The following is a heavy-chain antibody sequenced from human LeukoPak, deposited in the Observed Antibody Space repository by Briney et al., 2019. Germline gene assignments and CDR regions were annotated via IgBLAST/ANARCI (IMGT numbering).Heavy chain of an antibody. J-gene: IGHJ3*02. D-gene: IGHD2-21*02. V-gene: IGHV1-69*04. Sequence: GASVKVSCKASGGTFSSYAISWVRQAPGQGLEWMGRIIPILGIANYAQKFQGRVTITADKSTSTAYMELSSLRSEDTAVYYCARDGGGDLEMDAFDIWGQGTMVTVSS. CDR1: GGTFSSYA. CDR2: IIPILGIA. CDR3: ARDGGGDLEMDAFDI.